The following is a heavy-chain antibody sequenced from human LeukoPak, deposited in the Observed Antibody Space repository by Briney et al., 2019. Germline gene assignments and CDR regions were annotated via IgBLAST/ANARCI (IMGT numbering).Heavy chain of an antibody. V-gene: IGHV3-23*01. CDR1: GFTFSSYA. CDR2: ISGREGST. J-gene: IGHJ4*02. CDR3: ARAGSGSYPPDY. Sequence: GGSPRLSCAASGFTFSSYAMSWVRQAPGKGLEWVSSISGREGSTYYADSVKGRFTISRDNSKTTVYLQMNSLRAEDTAVYYCARAGSGSYPPDYWGQGTLVTVSS. D-gene: IGHD3-10*01.